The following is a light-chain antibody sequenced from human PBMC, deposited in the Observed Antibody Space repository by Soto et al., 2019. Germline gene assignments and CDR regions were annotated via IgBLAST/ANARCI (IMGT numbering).Light chain of an antibody. CDR3: QQYNNWPPWT. CDR1: RSVSSN. CDR2: GAS. J-gene: IGKJ1*01. V-gene: IGKV3-15*01. Sequence: EIVMTQSPATLSVSPGKRDTLSCRASRSVSSNLAWYQQKPGQAPRLLIYGASTRATGIPARFSGSGSGTEFTLTISSLQSEDFAFYYCQQYNNWPPWTFGQGTKVEIK.